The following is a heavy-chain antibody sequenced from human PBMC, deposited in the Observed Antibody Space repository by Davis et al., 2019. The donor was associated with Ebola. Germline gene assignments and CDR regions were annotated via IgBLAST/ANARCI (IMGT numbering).Heavy chain of an antibody. CDR2: IYYSGST. CDR3: ARLTVVPAAIYFDY. V-gene: IGHV4-61*01. J-gene: IGHJ4*02. D-gene: IGHD2-2*01. Sequence: SETLSLTCTVSGGSVSSGSYYWSWIRQPPGKGLEWIGYIYYSGSTNYNPSLKSRVTISVDTSKNQFSLKLSSVTAADTAVYYCARLTVVPAAIYFDYWGQGTLVTVSS. CDR1: GGSVSSGSYY.